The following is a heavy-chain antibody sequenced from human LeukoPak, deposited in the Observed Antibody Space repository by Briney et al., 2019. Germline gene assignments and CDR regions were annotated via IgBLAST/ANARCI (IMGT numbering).Heavy chain of an antibody. D-gene: IGHD6-6*01. CDR2: IYYSGST. J-gene: IGHJ5*02. CDR1: GGSISNYY. V-gene: IGHV4-59*08. Sequence: SETLSFTCTVSGGSISNYYWSWIRQPPGKGLEWIGYIYYSGSTNYNPSPKSRVTISVDTSKNQFSLKLTSATAADTAVYYCARHESSSWENWFDPWGQGTLVTVSS. CDR3: ARHESSSWENWFDP.